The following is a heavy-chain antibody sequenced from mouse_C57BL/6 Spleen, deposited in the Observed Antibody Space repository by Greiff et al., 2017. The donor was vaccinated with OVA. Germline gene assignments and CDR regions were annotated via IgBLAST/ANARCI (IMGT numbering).Heavy chain of an antibody. CDR1: GYTFTSYW. V-gene: IGHV1-52*01. Sequence: VQLQQPGAGLVRPGSSVKLSCKASGYTFTSYWMHWVKQRPIQGLEWIGNIDPSDSETHYNQKFKDKATLTVDKSSSTAYMQLSSLTSEDSAVYYCARKGELGYYFDYWGQGTTLTVSS. CDR3: ARKGELGYYFDY. D-gene: IGHD4-1*01. J-gene: IGHJ2*01. CDR2: IDPSDSET.